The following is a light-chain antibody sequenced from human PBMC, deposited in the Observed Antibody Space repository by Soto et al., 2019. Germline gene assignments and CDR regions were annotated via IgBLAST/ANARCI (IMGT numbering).Light chain of an antibody. Sequence: QSVLTQPASVSGSPGQSITISCTGTSSDVGGYNYVSWYQQHPGKAPKLMIYDVSNRPSGVSNRFSGSKSGNTASLFFSGLQAEDEADYYCSSYTSSSTLFGTGTKVTVL. CDR3: SSYTSSSTL. J-gene: IGLJ1*01. V-gene: IGLV2-14*01. CDR1: SSDVGGYNY. CDR2: DVS.